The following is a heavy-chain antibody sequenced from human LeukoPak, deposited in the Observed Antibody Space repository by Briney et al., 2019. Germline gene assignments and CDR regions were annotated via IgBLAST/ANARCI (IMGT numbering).Heavy chain of an antibody. V-gene: IGHV6-1*01. J-gene: IGHJ4*02. CDR3: ARGAAVAGTKPEYFDY. Sequence: SQTLSLTCAISGDSVSSNSAAWNWIRQSPSRGLEWLGRTYYRSKWYNDYAVSVKSRITINPDTSKNQFSLKLSSVTAADTAVYYCARGAAVAGTKPEYFDYWGQGTLVTVSS. CDR2: TYYRSKWYN. D-gene: IGHD6-19*01. CDR1: GDSVSSNSAA.